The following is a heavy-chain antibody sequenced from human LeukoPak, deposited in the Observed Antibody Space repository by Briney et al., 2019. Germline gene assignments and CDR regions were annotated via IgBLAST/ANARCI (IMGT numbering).Heavy chain of an antibody. D-gene: IGHD3-9*01. V-gene: IGHV3-33*06. Sequence: GGSLRLSCAASGFTFSSYGMHWVRQAPGKGLEWVAVIWYDGSNKYYADSVKGRFTISRDNSKNTLYLQMNSLRAEDTAVYYCAKDSRVYYDISAGYYGLDYWGQGTLVTVSS. CDR1: GFTFSSYG. CDR2: IWYDGSNK. J-gene: IGHJ4*02. CDR3: AKDSRVYYDISAGYYGLDY.